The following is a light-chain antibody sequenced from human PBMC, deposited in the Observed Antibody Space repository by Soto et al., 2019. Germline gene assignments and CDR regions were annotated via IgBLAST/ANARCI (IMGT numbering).Light chain of an antibody. CDR1: QSISNH. Sequence: DIRMTQSPSSVSASVGDRVTITCRASQSISNHLNWYQQKPGKAPKLLIFAASSLQSGVPSRFSGSRSGPDFTLTISSLQPEDFATYYCQQSYSSPPTFGQGSKVDIK. V-gene: IGKV1-39*01. CDR2: AAS. CDR3: QQSYSSPPT. J-gene: IGKJ1*01.